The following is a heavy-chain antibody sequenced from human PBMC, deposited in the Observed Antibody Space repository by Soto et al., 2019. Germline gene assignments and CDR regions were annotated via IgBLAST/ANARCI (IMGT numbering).Heavy chain of an antibody. Sequence: TLSLTCTVSGGSVSSGSYYWSWIRQPPGKGLEWIGYIYYSGSTNYNPSLKSRVTISVDKSKNQFSLKLSSVTAADTAVYYCARGLATMGPVDYWGQGTLVTVSS. CDR1: GGSVSSGSYY. CDR2: IYYSGST. V-gene: IGHV4-61*01. D-gene: IGHD5-12*01. J-gene: IGHJ4*02. CDR3: ARGLATMGPVDY.